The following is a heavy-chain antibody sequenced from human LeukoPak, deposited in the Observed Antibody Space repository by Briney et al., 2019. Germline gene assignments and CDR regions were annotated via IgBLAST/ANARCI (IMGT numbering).Heavy chain of an antibody. CDR3: ARDRLHYGEYEKTFDY. V-gene: IGHV3-30*02. CDR2: IRYDGSNK. J-gene: IGHJ4*02. Sequence: RTGGSLRLSCAASGFTFSSYGMYWVRQAPGKGLERVAFIRYDGSNKYYADSVKGRFTISKDNSKNTLYLQMKSLRAEDTAVYYCARDRLHYGEYEKTFDYWGQGTLVSVSS. CDR1: GFTFSSYG. D-gene: IGHD4-17*01.